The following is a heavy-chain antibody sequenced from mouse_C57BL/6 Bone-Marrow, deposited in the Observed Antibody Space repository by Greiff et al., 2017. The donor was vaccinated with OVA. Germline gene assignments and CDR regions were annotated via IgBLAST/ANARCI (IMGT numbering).Heavy chain of an antibody. CDR2: IYPGSGST. CDR3: ARGTGSGLAWFAY. V-gene: IGHV1-55*01. J-gene: IGHJ3*01. D-gene: IGHD3-2*02. CDR1: GYTFTSYW. Sequence: QVQLQQPGAELVKPGASVKMSCKASGYTFTSYWITWVKQRPGQGLEWIGDIYPGSGSTNYNEKFKSKATLTVDTSSSTAYMQLSSLTSEDSAVYYCARGTGSGLAWFAYWGQGTLVTVSA.